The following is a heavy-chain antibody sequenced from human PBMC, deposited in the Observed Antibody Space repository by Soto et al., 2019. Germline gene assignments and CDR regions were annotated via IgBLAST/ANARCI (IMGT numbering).Heavy chain of an antibody. J-gene: IGHJ4*02. CDR1: GFTCSGYG. CDR2: ISYYGTNE. V-gene: IGHV3-30*18. D-gene: IGHD1-26*01. CDR3: ANEHPRGRYSLDY. Sequence: GGSLRLSCEASGFTCSGYGMHWVRQAPGKGLEWVAVISYYGTNEYYEDSVKGRFTISRDNSKNTMYLQMNSLRIEDTAVYFCANEHPRGRYSLDYWGQGSYVTLSS.